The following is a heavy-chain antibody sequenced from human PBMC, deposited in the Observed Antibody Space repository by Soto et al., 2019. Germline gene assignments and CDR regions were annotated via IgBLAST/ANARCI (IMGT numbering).Heavy chain of an antibody. CDR3: ARQGGSNVEVRPGKWFDS. V-gene: IGHV4-59*11. Sequence: SETLSLSCPMSGGSSSDHDWSGIRQPAGKGVEWVGYISYSGITAYKPSLKSRVTVSVDTSRNQSSLKLTSVTAADTALYYCARQGGSNVEVRPGKWFDSWGRGTQVTVSS. J-gene: IGHJ5*01. CDR1: GGSSSDHD. D-gene: IGHD2-2*01. CDR2: ISYSGIT.